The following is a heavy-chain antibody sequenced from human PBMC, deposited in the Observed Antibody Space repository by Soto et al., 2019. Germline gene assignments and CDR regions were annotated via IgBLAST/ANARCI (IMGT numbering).Heavy chain of an antibody. CDR2: ISSSSSTI. J-gene: IGHJ6*02. CDR1: GFTFSSYS. Sequence: GGSLRLSCAASGFTFSSYSMNWVRQAPGKGLEWVSYISSSSSTIYYADSVKGRFTISRDNAKDSLYLQMNSLRDEDTAVYYCARDPPIVVVVAATPDNGMDVWGQGTTVTVSS. D-gene: IGHD2-15*01. CDR3: ARDPPIVVVVAATPDNGMDV. V-gene: IGHV3-48*02.